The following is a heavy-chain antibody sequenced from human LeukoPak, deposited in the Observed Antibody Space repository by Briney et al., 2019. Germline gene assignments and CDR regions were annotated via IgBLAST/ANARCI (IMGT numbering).Heavy chain of an antibody. CDR3: ATGLYSSSWYATFDY. V-gene: IGHV1-24*01. Sequence: ASVKVSCKVSGYTLTELSMHWVRQAPGKGLEWMGGFDPEDGETIYAQKFQGRVTMTEDTSTDTAYMELSSLRSEDTAVYYCATGLYSSSWYATFDYWGQGTLVTVSS. CDR1: GYTLTELS. CDR2: FDPEDGET. J-gene: IGHJ4*02. D-gene: IGHD6-13*01.